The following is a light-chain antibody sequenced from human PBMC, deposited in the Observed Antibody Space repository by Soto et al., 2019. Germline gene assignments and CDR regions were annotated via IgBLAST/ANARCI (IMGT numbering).Light chain of an antibody. CDR2: DAS. CDR1: QDIGSA. J-gene: IGKJ4*01. Sequence: IQLTQSPSSLSASVGDRVTITCRAGQDIGSALAWYQQRPGKAPKLLLYDASNLEAGVPSRFRGSGSGTDFTLTITSLRPEDFATYDCQHFNGFPLTFGGGTKVQIK. CDR3: QHFNGFPLT. V-gene: IGKV1-13*02.